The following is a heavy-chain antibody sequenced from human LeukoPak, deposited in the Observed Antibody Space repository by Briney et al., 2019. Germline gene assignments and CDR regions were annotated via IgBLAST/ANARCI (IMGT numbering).Heavy chain of an antibody. V-gene: IGHV4-34*01. J-gene: IGHJ4*02. CDR3: ASTERCSTSCPLDY. CDR2: INHSGST. CDR1: GASISSNY. D-gene: IGHD2-2*01. Sequence: PAETLSLTCTVSGASISSNYWSWIRQPPGKGLEWIGEINHSGSTNYNPSLKSRVTISLDTSMKKFSLKLNSVTAADTAVYYCASTERCSTSCPLDYWGQGTRVTVSS.